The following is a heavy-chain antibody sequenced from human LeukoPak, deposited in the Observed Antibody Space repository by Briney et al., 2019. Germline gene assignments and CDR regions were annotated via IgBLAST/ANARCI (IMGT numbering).Heavy chain of an antibody. Sequence: GGSLRLSCAASGFTFSSYGMHWVRQAPGKGLEWVAFIRYDGSNKYYADSVKGRFTISRDNSKNTLYLQMNSLRAEDTAVYYCANGGSYGSNDAFDIWGQGTMVTVSS. CDR1: GFTFSSYG. D-gene: IGHD5-18*01. V-gene: IGHV3-30*02. CDR3: ANGGSYGSNDAFDI. J-gene: IGHJ3*02. CDR2: IRYDGSNK.